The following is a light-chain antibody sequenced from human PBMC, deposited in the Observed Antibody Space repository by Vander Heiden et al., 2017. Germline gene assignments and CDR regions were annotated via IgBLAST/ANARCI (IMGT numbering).Light chain of an antibody. J-gene: IGKJ3*01. V-gene: IGKV1-33*01. CDR3: QQYDNLPSFT. CDR2: DAS. Sequence: DIQMTQSPSSLSASVGDRVTITCQASQDISNYLNWYQQKPGKAPKLLIYDASNLETGVPSRFSGSGSGTDFTFTISSLQPEDIATYYCQQYDNLPSFTFGSGTKVGIK. CDR1: QDISNY.